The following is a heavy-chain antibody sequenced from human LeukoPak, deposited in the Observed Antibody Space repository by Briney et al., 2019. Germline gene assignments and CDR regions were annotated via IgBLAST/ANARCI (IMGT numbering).Heavy chain of an antibody. CDR3: AREIGGALDY. CDR2: INPTGGST. J-gene: IGHJ4*02. V-gene: IGHV1-46*01. CDR1: GYTFTSYY. D-gene: IGHD3-10*01. Sequence: ASVKVSCKASGYTFTSYYMHWVRQAPGQGLEWMGLINPTGGSTGYAQKFQGRVTMTRNTSISTAYMELSSLRSEDTAVYYCAREIGGALDYWGQGTLVTVSS.